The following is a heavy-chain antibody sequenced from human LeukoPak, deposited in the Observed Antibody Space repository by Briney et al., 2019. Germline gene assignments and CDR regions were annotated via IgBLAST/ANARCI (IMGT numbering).Heavy chain of an antibody. J-gene: IGHJ6*02. CDR1: GGSISSYY. Sequence: SETLFLTCTVSGGSISSYYWSWIRQPPGKGLEWIGYIYYSGSTNYNPSLKSRVTISVDTSKNQFSLKLSSVTAADTAVYYCARERMSGMDVWGQGTTVTVSS. V-gene: IGHV4-59*01. D-gene: IGHD2-8*01. CDR3: ARERMSGMDV. CDR2: IYYSGST.